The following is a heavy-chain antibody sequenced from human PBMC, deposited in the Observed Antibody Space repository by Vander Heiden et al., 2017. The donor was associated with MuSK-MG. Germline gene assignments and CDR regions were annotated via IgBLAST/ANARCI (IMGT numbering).Heavy chain of an antibody. CDR2: ISSSTTYI. D-gene: IGHD3-10*01. V-gene: IGHV3-21*01. CDR1: GFNFSSYS. CDR3: AIAVGCGELLTLIDY. J-gene: IGHJ4*02. Sequence: EVQLVESGGGLVKPGGSLRLSCAASGFNFSSYSMNWVRQAPGKGLEWVSSISSSTTYIYYADSVKGRFTISRENAKNSLNMEMNSVRAEETAVYYCAIAVGCGELLTLIDYWGQGTLVTVSS.